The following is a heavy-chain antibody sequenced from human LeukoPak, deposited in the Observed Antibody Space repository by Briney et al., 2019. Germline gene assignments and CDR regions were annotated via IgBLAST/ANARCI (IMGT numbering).Heavy chain of an antibody. CDR2: INTDSSDI. J-gene: IGHJ4*02. Sequence: GSLRLSCAASGFTFSRYAMNWVRQAPGKGLEWVSYINTDSSDIHYADSVKGRFTISRDNARNTLYLQLSSLRTEDSGVYYCARDTFQPGLIDSWGQGTLVTVSS. CDR3: ARDTFQPGLIDS. V-gene: IGHV3-21*05. D-gene: IGHD2-2*01. CDR1: GFTFSRYA.